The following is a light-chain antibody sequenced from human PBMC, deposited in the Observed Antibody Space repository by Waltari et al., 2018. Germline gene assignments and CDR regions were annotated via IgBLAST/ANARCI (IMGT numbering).Light chain of an antibody. V-gene: IGLV1-44*01. J-gene: IGLJ2*01. CDR3: AAWDDSLNGVV. CDR1: SSNIGSNA. Sequence: QSVLTHSPSASVTPGQRVTISCSGSSSNIGSNAVNWYRQLPGTAPKLLIFSNDQRPSGVPDRFSGSKSGTSASLAISGLQSEDEADYYCAAWDDSLNGVVFGGGTKLTVL. CDR2: SND.